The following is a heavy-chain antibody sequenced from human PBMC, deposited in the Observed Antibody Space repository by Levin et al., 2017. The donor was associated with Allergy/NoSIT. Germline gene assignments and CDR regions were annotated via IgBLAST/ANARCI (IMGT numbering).Heavy chain of an antibody. CDR2: ISYDGSNK. CDR3: AKDQSRYYGSGLFDY. CDR1: GFTFSSYG. Sequence: GGSLRLSCAASGFTFSSYGMHWVRQAPGKGLEWVAVISYDGSNKYYADSVKGRFTISRDNSKNTLYLQMNSLRAEDTAVYYCAKDQSRYYGSGLFDYWGQGTLVTVSS. V-gene: IGHV3-30*18. D-gene: IGHD3-10*01. J-gene: IGHJ4*02.